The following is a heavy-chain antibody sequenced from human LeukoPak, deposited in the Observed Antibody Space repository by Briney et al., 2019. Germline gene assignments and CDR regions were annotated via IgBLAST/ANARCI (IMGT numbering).Heavy chain of an antibody. CDR2: ISGNDGAT. D-gene: IGHD3-3*01. CDR1: GYPFYTYG. CDR3: AKDVPEFWSGFDS. J-gene: IGHJ4*02. Sequence: ASVKVSCKASGYPFYTYGLSWVRQAPGQGLEWMGQISGNDGATKYAQKFQGRVTMTTDTATSNAYMELTSLTSGDTAVYYCAKDVPEFWSGFDSWGQGTLVTVSP. V-gene: IGHV1-18*01.